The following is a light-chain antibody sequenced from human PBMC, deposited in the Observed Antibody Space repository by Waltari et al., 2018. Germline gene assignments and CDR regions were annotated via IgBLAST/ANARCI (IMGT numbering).Light chain of an antibody. CDR3: QQYYSDKT. CDR1: QSILSSSNNRNF. CDR2: WAS. J-gene: IGKJ1*01. V-gene: IGKV4-1*01. Sequence: DIVMTQSPNSRAVSLGERATISCKSSQSILSSSNNRNFLSWYQQKPGQPPKLLIYWASTRASGVPGRCGCGGSGTDFTLTISSLQAEDVAVYYCQQYYSDKTFGQGTKVEIK.